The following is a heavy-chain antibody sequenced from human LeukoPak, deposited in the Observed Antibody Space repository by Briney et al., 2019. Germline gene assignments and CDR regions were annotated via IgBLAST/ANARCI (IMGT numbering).Heavy chain of an antibody. CDR3: TTVRS. CDR2: VKSKTDGETT. Sequence: GGSLRLSCEASGVTFSSYVMSWVRQAPGKGLEWVGRVKSKTDGETTDYAAPVKGRFTISRDDSKNTLYLQMNSLKTEDTAVYYCTTVRSWGQGTLVTVSS. V-gene: IGHV3-15*01. CDR1: GVTFSSYV. J-gene: IGHJ4*02. D-gene: IGHD3-10*01.